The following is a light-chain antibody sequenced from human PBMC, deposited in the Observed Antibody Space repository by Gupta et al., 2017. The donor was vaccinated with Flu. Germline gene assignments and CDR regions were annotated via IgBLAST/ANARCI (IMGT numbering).Light chain of an antibody. J-gene: IGKJ5*01. CDR3: QQDCHSHT. CDR1: HGVRSNY. CDR2: GVS. V-gene: IGKV3-20*01. Sequence: AGILSLSPTARATRSCSARHGVRSNYLDWYLQKAGQTPRLIIFGVSSRATAIPDRFSGSGSGTDFSLTISSLEDEDFDVYYWQQDCHSHTFGQGTQMEIK.